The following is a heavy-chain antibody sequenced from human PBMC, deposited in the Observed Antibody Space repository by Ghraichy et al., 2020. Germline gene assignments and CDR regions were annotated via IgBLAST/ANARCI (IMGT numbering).Heavy chain of an antibody. V-gene: IGHV4-34*01. D-gene: IGHD3-3*01. CDR1: GGSFSGYY. J-gene: IGHJ6*03. Sequence: SETLSLTCAVYGGSFSGYYWSWIRQPPGKGLEWIGEINHSGSTNYNPSLKSRVTISVDTSKNQFSLKLSSVTAADTAVYYCAKAFAPTKYDFWSGYYTRNYYYYYMDVWGKGTTVTVSS. CDR2: INHSGST. CDR3: AKAFAPTKYDFWSGYYTRNYYYYYMDV.